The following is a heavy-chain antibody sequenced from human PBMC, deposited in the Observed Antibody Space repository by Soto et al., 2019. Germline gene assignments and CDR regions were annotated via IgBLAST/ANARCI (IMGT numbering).Heavy chain of an antibody. CDR2: ISWNSGSI. J-gene: IGHJ6*02. CDR3: ARDRGYDAHDYYYNAMDV. D-gene: IGHD2-15*01. CDR1: GFTFDDYA. V-gene: IGHV3-9*01. Sequence: SGGSLRLSCAASGFTFDDYAMHWVRQAPGKGLEWVSGISWNSGSIGYADSVKGRFTISRDNAKNSLYLQMNSLRAEDTAVYYCARDRGYDAHDYYYNAMDVWGQGTTVTVSS.